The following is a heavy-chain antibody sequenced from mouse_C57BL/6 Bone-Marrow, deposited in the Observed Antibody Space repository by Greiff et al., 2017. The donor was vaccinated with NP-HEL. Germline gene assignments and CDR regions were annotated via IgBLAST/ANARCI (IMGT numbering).Heavy chain of an antibody. CDR3: ERRNYGSSRDD. CDR1: GFTFSSYG. J-gene: IGHJ2*01. D-gene: IGHD1-1*01. Sequence: EVQVVESGGDLVKPGGSLKLSCAASGFTFSSYGMSWVRQTPDKRLEWVATISSGGSYTYYPDSVKGRFTISRDNAKNTLYLQLSSLKSEDTAMYYCERRNYGSSRDDWGQGTTLTVSS. CDR2: ISSGGSYT. V-gene: IGHV5-6*01.